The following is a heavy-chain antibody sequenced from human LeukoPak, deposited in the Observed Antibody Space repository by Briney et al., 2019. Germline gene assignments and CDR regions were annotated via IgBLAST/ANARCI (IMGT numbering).Heavy chain of an antibody. CDR1: GYTLTELS. V-gene: IGHV1-24*01. D-gene: IGHD3-22*01. Sequence: ASVKVSCKVSGYTLTELSMHWVRQAPGKGLEWMGGFDPEDGETIYAQKSQGRVTMTEDTSTDTAYMELSSLRSEDTAVYYCATDLHDSSGYYYEGYWGQGTLVTVSS. J-gene: IGHJ4*02. CDR2: FDPEDGET. CDR3: ATDLHDSSGYYYEGY.